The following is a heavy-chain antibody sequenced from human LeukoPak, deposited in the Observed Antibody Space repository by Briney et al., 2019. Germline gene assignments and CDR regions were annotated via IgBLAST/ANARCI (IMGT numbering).Heavy chain of an antibody. J-gene: IGHJ5*02. V-gene: IGHV3-74*01. CDR1: GFTFKLYW. Sequence: GGSLRLSCAASGFTFKLYWMHWVRQVPGKRPVWVSRINDDGSDTIYADSVRGRFTISRDDAKNTVYLQMNNLRAEDTAVYYCARANFGVVNLWGQGTLVTVSS. CDR2: INDDGSDT. CDR3: ARANFGVVNL. D-gene: IGHD3-3*01.